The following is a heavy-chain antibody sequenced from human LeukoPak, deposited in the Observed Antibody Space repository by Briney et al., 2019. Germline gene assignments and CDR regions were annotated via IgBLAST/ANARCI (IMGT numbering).Heavy chain of an antibody. Sequence: PSETLSLTCTVSGYSISSGYYWGWIRQPPGKGLEWIGSIYHSGSTYYNPSLKSRVTISVDTSKNQFSLKLSSVTAADTAVYYCARDSGYYYDSSATFDYWGQGTLVTVSS. V-gene: IGHV4-38-2*02. J-gene: IGHJ4*02. D-gene: IGHD3-22*01. CDR3: ARDSGYYYDSSATFDY. CDR1: GYSISSGYY. CDR2: IYHSGST.